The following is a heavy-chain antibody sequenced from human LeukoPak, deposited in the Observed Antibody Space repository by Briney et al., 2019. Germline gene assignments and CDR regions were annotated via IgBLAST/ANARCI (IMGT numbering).Heavy chain of an antibody. V-gene: IGHV1-69*05. Sequence: SVKVSCKASGGTFSSYAISWVRQAPGQGLEWMGGIIPIFGTANYAQKFQGRVTITTDESTSTAYMELSSLRSEDTAVYYCARAGYCSSTSCYRNAFDIWGQGTMVTVSS. D-gene: IGHD2-2*02. J-gene: IGHJ3*02. CDR1: GGTFSSYA. CDR3: ARAGYCSSTSCYRNAFDI. CDR2: IIPIFGTA.